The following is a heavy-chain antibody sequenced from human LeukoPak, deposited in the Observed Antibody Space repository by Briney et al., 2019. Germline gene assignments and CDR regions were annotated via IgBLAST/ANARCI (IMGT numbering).Heavy chain of an antibody. CDR2: MNPNSGNT. CDR1: GYTFISSD. Sequence: GASVKVSCKASGYTFISSDIHWVRQATGQGLEWMGWMNPNSGNTGYAQKFQGRVTMTRDTSISTAYMELSRLRSDDTAVYYCATHNDFWSGYYPTGVDYWGQGTLVTVSS. V-gene: IGHV1-8*01. J-gene: IGHJ4*02. D-gene: IGHD3-3*01. CDR3: ATHNDFWSGYYPTGVDY.